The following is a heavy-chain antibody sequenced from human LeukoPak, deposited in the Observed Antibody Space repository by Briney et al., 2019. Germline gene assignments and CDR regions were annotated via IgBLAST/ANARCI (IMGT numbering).Heavy chain of an antibody. D-gene: IGHD1-26*01. CDR1: GGSISSGGYY. V-gene: IGHV4-31*03. CDR3: ARVDETKLKKIVGAKGFDY. CDR2: IYYSGST. J-gene: IGHJ4*02. Sequence: SETLSLTCTVSGGSISSGGYYWSWIRQHPGKGLEWIGYIYYSGSTYYNPSLKSRVTISVDTSKNQFSLKLSSVTAADTAVYYCARVDETKLKKIVGAKGFDYWGQGTLVTVSS.